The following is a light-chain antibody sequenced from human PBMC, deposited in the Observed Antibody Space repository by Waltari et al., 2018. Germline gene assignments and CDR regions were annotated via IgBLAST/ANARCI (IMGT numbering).Light chain of an antibody. CDR1: GNDVGGSHY. J-gene: IGLJ2*01. CDR2: DVT. Sequence: QSALTQPASVSGSPGQSITISCSGTGNDVGGSHYVSWYPQHPGKVPKLVIYDVTKRPSGCSNRVSGSKPDNAASLTISGLQPEDEADYYCSYDASSATVIFGGGTKLTVL. CDR3: SYDASSATVI. V-gene: IGLV2-14*03.